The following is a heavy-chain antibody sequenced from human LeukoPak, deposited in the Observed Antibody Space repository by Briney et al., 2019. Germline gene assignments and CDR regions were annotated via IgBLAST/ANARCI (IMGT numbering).Heavy chain of an antibody. CDR1: GFTFSSYA. V-gene: IGHV3-23*01. D-gene: IGHD3-3*02. J-gene: IGHJ3*02. Sequence: PGGSLRLSCAASGFTFSSYAMSWVRQAPGKGLEGGSAISGSGGSTYYADPVKGRFTISRDNSKNTLYLQMNSLRAEDTAVYYCAKSAIFGVVIGAFDIWGQGTMVTVSS. CDR3: AKSAIFGVVIGAFDI. CDR2: ISGSGGST.